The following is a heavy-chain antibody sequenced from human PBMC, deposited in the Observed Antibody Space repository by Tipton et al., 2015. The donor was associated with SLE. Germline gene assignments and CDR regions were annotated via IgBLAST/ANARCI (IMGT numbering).Heavy chain of an antibody. CDR1: GFIFSNYA. CDR2: FSGSDSGGIT. CDR3: AKAGWDITGTTGAFDI. Sequence: SLRLSCAGSGFIFSNYAMSWVRQVPGKGLEWVSTFSGSDSGGITYYADSVKGRFPISRDNSKNTLYLQMNSLRAEDTAVYYCAKAGWDITGTTGAFDIWGQGTMVTVSS. V-gene: IGHV3-23*01. D-gene: IGHD1-7*01. J-gene: IGHJ3*02.